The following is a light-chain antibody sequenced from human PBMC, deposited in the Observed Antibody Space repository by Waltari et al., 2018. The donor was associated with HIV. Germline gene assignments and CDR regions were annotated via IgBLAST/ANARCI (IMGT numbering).Light chain of an antibody. J-gene: IGLJ2*01. V-gene: IGLV2-14*03. CDR3: CSYSSSGTVL. CDR1: SNEVGGFNY. Sequence: HSVLTPPDSMSGSLGQSITISRLGRSNEVGGFNYVPWYQKSPDKAPRLVIYDVSNRPSGVSGRFSGSKSGSAASLTISVLQPEDEADYYCCSYSSSGTVLFGGGTRLTVL. CDR2: DVS.